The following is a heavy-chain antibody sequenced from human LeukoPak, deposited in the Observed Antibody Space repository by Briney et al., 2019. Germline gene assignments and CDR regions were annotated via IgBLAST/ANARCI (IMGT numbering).Heavy chain of an antibody. CDR1: GGSISSYY. D-gene: IGHD6-13*01. J-gene: IGHJ6*02. V-gene: IGHV4-4*07. CDR2: IYTSGST. CDR3: ARDLYSSSWYDYYYYGMDV. Sequence: SETLSLTCTVSGGSISSYYWSWIRQPAGKGLEWIGRIYTSGSTNYNPSLKSRVTMSVDTSKNQFSLKLSSVTAADTAVYYCARDLYSSSWYDYYYYGMDVWGQGTTVTVSS.